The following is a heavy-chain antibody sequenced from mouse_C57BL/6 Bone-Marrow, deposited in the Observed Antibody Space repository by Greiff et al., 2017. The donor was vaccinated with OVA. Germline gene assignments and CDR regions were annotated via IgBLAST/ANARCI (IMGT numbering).Heavy chain of an antibody. D-gene: IGHD1-1*01. CDR3: ARRGDGSSYGAWFAY. CDR2: IWSGGST. Sequence: VQLQQSGPGLVQPSQSLSLTCTASGFSLTSYGVHWVRQSPGQGLEWLGVIWSGGSTDYNAAFISSLTISNDNSKSQVFFKMKSLQAYDTAIYYCARRGDGSSYGAWFAYWGQGTLVTVSA. CDR1: GFSLTSYG. J-gene: IGHJ3*01. V-gene: IGHV2-2*01.